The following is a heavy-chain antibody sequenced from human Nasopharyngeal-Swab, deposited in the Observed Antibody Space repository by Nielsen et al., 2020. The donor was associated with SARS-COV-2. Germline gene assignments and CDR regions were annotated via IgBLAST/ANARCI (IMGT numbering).Heavy chain of an antibody. V-gene: IGHV3-23*01. CDR1: GFIFSTYA. Sequence: GGSLRLSCAASGFIFSTYAMSWVRQAPGKGPEWVSGISGSGGTTYYADSVKGRSSISRDNSKNTVYLQMNSLRVEDTAVYYCARETAVAGDYYFDYWGQGTLVAVSS. D-gene: IGHD6-19*01. CDR2: ISGSGGTT. J-gene: IGHJ4*02. CDR3: ARETAVAGDYYFDY.